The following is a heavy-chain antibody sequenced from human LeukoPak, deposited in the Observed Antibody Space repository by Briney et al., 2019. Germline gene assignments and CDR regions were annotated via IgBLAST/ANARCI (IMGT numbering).Heavy chain of an antibody. CDR3: SRRAELNSKGAFDI. CDR1: GGSISSYY. D-gene: IGHD2/OR15-2a*01. CDR2: VYYSGST. V-gene: IGHV4-59*12. J-gene: IGHJ3*02. Sequence: SETLSLTCTVSGGSISSYYWSWIRQPPGKGLEWIGYVYYSGSTNYNPSLKSRVTISVDTSTNQFSLKLTSVTVADTAVYYCSRRAELNSKGAFDIWGQGTMVSVSS.